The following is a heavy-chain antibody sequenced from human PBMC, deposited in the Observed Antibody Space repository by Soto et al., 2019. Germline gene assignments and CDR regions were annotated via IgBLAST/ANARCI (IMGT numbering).Heavy chain of an antibody. J-gene: IGHJ6*02. CDR2: ISTYSGYT. CDR1: GYTFTTYT. Sequence: QVQLVQSGAEVKKPGASVKVSCKASGYTFTTYTINWVRQAPGQGLEWMGWISTYSGYTNYAQNLQGRVTMTTDTSTSTDYMELRSLKSDDTAVYYCARGAAQINYGVDVWGQGTTVTVSS. CDR3: ARGAAQINYGVDV. V-gene: IGHV1-18*01. D-gene: IGHD6-6*01.